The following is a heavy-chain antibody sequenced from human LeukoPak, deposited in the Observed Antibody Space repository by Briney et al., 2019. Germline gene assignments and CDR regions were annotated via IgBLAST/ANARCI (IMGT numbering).Heavy chain of an antibody. V-gene: IGHV3-23*01. CDR3: TKDLVPGGADV. CDR2: ISGSGGST. J-gene: IGHJ6*02. D-gene: IGHD6-6*01. Sequence: GGSLRLSCAASGFTFSSYAMSWVRQAPGKGLEWVSAISGSGGSTYYADSVKGRFTVSRDNAKNSLYLQMNSLRIEDTALYYCTKDLVPGGADVWGQGTTVTVSS. CDR1: GFTFSSYA.